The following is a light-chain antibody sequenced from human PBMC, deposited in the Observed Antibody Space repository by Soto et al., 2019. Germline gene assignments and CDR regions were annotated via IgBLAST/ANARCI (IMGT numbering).Light chain of an antibody. CDR3: QQYNSYSWT. CDR2: RAT. J-gene: IGKJ1*01. V-gene: IGKV1-5*03. CDR1: HSFNNW. Sequence: DIPMTQSPSTLSASVGDTVTITCRASHSFNNWLAWYQQKPGGAPKFLIYRATTLERGVSSRFSGGGSGTEFTLTSSSLQPEDAAIYYCQQYNSYSWTFGQGTKVEIK.